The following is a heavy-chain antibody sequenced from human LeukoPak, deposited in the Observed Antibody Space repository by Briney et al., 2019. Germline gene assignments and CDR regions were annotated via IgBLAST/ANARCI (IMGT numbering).Heavy chain of an antibody. CDR2: ISDSDYST. Sequence: PGGSLRLSCAASGFTFSSYAVTWVRQAPGKGLEWVSAISDSDYSTFYADSVKGRFTISRDDSQNTLYLQMNSLRAEDTAVYYCARDYPALGYCTSMSCAFFDHWGQGTLVTVSS. J-gene: IGHJ4*02. CDR3: ARDYPALGYCTSMSCAFFDH. D-gene: IGHD2-2*01. V-gene: IGHV3-23*01. CDR1: GFTFSSYA.